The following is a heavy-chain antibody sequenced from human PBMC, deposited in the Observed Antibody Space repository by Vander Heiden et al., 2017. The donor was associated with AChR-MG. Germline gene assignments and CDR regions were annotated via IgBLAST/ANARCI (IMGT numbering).Heavy chain of an antibody. CDR2: IYHSGSN. CDR1: GGSISSGGYS. Sequence: QLQLQESGSGLVKPSQTLSLTCAVSGGSISSGGYSWSWLRQPPGKGLEWIGYIYHSGSNYDNPSLKSRVTISVDRSKNQFSLKLSSVTAADTAVYYCARAEDYGDYGLDYWGQGTLVTVSS. D-gene: IGHD4-17*01. V-gene: IGHV4-30-2*01. J-gene: IGHJ4*02. CDR3: ARAEDYGDYGLDY.